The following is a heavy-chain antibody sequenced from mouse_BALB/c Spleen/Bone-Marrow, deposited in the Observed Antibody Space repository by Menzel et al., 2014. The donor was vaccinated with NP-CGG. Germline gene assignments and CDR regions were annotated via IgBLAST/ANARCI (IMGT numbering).Heavy chain of an antibody. D-gene: IGHD1-1*01. V-gene: IGHV1-54*01. CDR3: AREITTGYFDY. CDR1: GYAFTNYL. CDR2: INPGSGGT. Sequence: QVQLQQSGAELVRPGTSVKVSCKASGYAFTNYLIKWVKQRPGQGLEWIGVINPGSGGTNYNEKFKGKATLTADKSSSTAYMQLSSLTSDDSAVYFCAREITTGYFDYWGQGTTLTVSS. J-gene: IGHJ2*01.